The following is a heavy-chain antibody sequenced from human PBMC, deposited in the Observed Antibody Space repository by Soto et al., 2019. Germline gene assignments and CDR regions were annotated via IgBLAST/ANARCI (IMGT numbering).Heavy chain of an antibody. CDR3: ARDTCSSTSCYSGYNWFDP. Sequence: QVQLVQSGAEVKKPGASVKVSCKASGYTFTSYGISWVRQAPGHGLEWMGWISAYNGNTNYAQKLQGRVTMTTDTSTSTAYMELRSLRSDDTAVYYCARDTCSSTSCYSGYNWFDPWGQGTLVTVSS. V-gene: IGHV1-18*01. D-gene: IGHD2-2*02. CDR1: GYTFTSYG. CDR2: ISAYNGNT. J-gene: IGHJ5*02.